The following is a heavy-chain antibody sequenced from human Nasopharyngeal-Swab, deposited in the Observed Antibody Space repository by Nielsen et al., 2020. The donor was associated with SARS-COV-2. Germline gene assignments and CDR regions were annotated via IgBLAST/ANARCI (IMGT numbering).Heavy chain of an antibody. CDR1: GFTVSSSY. CDR2: IYSGGST. V-gene: IGHV3-66*01. D-gene: IGHD3-22*01. CDR3: ARDSYYYDSSGYYRYYYYYGMDV. J-gene: IGHJ6*02. Sequence: GGSLRLSCAASGFTVSSSYMSWVRQAPGKGLEWVSVIYSGGSTYYADSVKGRFTISRDNSKNTLYLQMNSLRAEDTAVYYCARDSYYYDSSGYYRYYYYYGMDVWGQGTTVTVSS.